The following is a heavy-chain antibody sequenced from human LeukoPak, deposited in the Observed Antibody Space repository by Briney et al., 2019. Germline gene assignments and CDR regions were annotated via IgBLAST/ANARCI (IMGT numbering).Heavy chain of an antibody. CDR1: GYTFTSYG. J-gene: IGHJ6*02. Sequence: ASVKVSSKASGYTFTSYGISWVRQAPGHGLEWMGWISAYNGNTNYAQKLQGRVTMTTDTSTSTAYMELRSLRSDDTAVYYCARDSKMIAVALGINVWGQGTTVTVSS. CDR3: ARDSKMIAVALGINV. D-gene: IGHD6-19*01. CDR2: ISAYNGNT. V-gene: IGHV1-18*01.